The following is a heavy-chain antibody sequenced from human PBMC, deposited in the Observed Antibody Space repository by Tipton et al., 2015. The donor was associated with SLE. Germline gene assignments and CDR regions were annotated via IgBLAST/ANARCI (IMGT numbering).Heavy chain of an antibody. CDR3: ARESRAAFDI. CDR1: NGSISTHY. J-gene: IGHJ3*02. Sequence: TLSLTCTVSNGSISTHYWSWIRQPPGKGLEWVGRIFISGTTNYNPSLKSRVTISLDTSKNQFSLNLSSVTAADTAVYFCARESRAAFDIWGQGKMVTVSS. CDR2: IFISGTT. V-gene: IGHV4-4*09.